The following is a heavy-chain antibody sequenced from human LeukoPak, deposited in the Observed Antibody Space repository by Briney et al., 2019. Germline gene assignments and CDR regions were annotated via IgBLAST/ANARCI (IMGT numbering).Heavy chain of an antibody. CDR2: INHSGST. D-gene: IGHD3-3*01. Sequence: SETLSLTCAVYGGSFSGYYWSWIRQPPGKGLEWIGEINHSGSTNYNPSLKSRVTISVDTSKNQFSLKLSSVTAADTAVYYCARGAAYYDFWSGYRYYYYYYYMDVWGKGTTVTVSS. CDR1: GGSFSGYY. J-gene: IGHJ6*03. V-gene: IGHV4-34*01. CDR3: ARGAAYYDFWSGYRYYYYYYYMDV.